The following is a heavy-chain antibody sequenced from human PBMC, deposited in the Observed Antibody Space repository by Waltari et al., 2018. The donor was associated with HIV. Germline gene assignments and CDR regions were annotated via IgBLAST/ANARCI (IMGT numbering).Heavy chain of an antibody. CDR3: ARDYCSGGSCYGGPNWFDP. CDR2: MNPNSGNT. J-gene: IGHJ5*02. D-gene: IGHD2-15*01. V-gene: IGHV1-8*01. Sequence: QVQLVQSGAEVKKPGASVKVSCKASGYTFTSYDINWVRQATGQGLEWMGWMNPNSGNTGYAQKFQGRVTMTRNASISTAYMELSSLRSEDTAVYNCARDYCSGGSCYGGPNWFDPWGQGTLVTVSS. CDR1: GYTFTSYD.